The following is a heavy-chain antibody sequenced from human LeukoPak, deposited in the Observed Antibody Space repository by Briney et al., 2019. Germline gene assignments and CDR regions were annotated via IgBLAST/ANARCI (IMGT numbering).Heavy chain of an antibody. D-gene: IGHD2-2*01. V-gene: IGHV3-30*02. J-gene: IGHJ4*02. CDR1: GFSFGSIG. CDR2: IRYDGSTR. Sequence: GGSLRLSCAASGFSFGSIGMHWVRQAPGKGLEWVAFIRYDGSTRYYADSVKGRFIISRDLSENTLYLQMNSLRTEDTAMYYCAKDGPASGLSYFDYWGQGTLVTVSS. CDR3: AKDGPASGLSYFDY.